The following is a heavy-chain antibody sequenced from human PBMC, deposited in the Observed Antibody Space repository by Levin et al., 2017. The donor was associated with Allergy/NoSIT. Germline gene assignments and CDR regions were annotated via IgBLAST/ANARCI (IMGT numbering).Heavy chain of an antibody. V-gene: IGHV3-74*01. CDR1: GFTFSSYW. Sequence: GGSLRLSCAASGFTFSSYWMHWVRQAPGKGLVWVSRINSDGSSTSYADSVKGRFTISRDNAKNTLYLQMNSLRAEDTAVYYCARDLGGYRYDYYYYGMDVWGQGTTVTVSS. CDR2: INSDGSST. CDR3: ARDLGGYRYDYYYYGMDV. D-gene: IGHD3-22*01. J-gene: IGHJ6*02.